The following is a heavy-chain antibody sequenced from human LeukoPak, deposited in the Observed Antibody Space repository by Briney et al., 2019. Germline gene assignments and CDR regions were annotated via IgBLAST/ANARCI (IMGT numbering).Heavy chain of an antibody. Sequence: GGSLRLSCAASGFTFSTFAMHWVRLSPGKGLEWVSSITGSGPYILYADSVKRRFTISRDNTKNLLYLETNSLRAEDTAMYYCVRDVGAVRGEVYFDYWGQGTLVTVSS. CDR3: VRDVGAVRGEVYFDY. V-gene: IGHV3-21*06. J-gene: IGHJ4*02. CDR2: ITGSGPYI. D-gene: IGHD3-16*01. CDR1: GFTFSTFA.